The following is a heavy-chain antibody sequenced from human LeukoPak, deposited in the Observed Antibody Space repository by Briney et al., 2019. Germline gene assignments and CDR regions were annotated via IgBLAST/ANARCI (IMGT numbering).Heavy chain of an antibody. CDR3: AKDSSGYLDAFDI. D-gene: IGHD3-22*01. Sequence: GGSLRLSCAASAFTFSRYGMHWVRQAPGKGLEWVAFIRYDGSNKYYADSVKGRFTISRDNSKNTLYLQMNSLRAEDTAVYYCAKDSSGYLDAFDIWGQGTMVTVSS. J-gene: IGHJ3*02. V-gene: IGHV3-30*02. CDR2: IRYDGSNK. CDR1: AFTFSRYG.